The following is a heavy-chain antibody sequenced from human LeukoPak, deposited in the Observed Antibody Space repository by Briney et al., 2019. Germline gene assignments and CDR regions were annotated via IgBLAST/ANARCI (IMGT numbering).Heavy chain of an antibody. Sequence: GGALQISYQGSGCGFTSYWISWGRRMPGKGGGGRGRIDPSECYTNYSPSFQGHVTILADKSIITAYLQWSSLKASDTAMYYCARLGDTAMWGVYWGQGTLVTVSS. CDR2: IDPSECYT. CDR3: ARLGDTAMWGVY. CDR1: GCGFTSYW. J-gene: IGHJ4*02. V-gene: IGHV5-10-1*01. D-gene: IGHD5-18*01.